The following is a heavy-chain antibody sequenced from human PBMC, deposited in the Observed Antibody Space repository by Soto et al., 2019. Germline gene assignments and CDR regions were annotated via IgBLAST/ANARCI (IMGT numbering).Heavy chain of an antibody. J-gene: IGHJ6*03. CDR2: MNPNSGNT. D-gene: IGHD3-16*02. V-gene: IGHV1-8*01. Sequence: ASVKVSCKASGYTFTSYDINWARQATGQGLEWMGWMNPNSGNTGYAQKFQGRVTMTRNTSISTAYMELSSLRSEDTAVYYCARGPPIYYDYIWGSYRSLVYMDVWGKGTTVTVSS. CDR1: GYTFTSYD. CDR3: ARGPPIYYDYIWGSYRSLVYMDV.